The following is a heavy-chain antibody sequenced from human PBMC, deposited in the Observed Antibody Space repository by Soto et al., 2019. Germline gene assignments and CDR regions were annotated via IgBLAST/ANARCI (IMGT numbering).Heavy chain of an antibody. J-gene: IGHJ6*02. CDR1: GFTVSSNY. Sequence: GGSLRLSCAASGFTVSSNYMSWVRQAPGKGLEWVSVIYSGGSTYYADSVKGRFTISRDNSKNTLYLQMNSLRAEDTAVYYCARNGIAVYYYGMDVWGQGTTVTVSS. V-gene: IGHV3-53*01. D-gene: IGHD6-19*01. CDR2: IYSGGST. CDR3: ARNGIAVYYYGMDV.